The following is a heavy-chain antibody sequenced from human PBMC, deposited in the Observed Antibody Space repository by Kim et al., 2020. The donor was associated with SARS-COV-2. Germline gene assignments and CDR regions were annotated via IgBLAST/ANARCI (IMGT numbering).Heavy chain of an antibody. CDR2: ITGDGGRT. CDR3: AKDSGGVVDY. D-gene: IGHD2-8*02. V-gene: IGHV3-43*02. CDR1: GFSFDDYA. Sequence: GGSLRLSCAASGFSFDDYAMHWVRQVPGKGLEWVSFITGDGGRTYYADSVKGRFTISRDISKKSLYLQMNNLRTEDAALYYCAKDSGGVVDYWGQGTLVTVSS. J-gene: IGHJ4*02.